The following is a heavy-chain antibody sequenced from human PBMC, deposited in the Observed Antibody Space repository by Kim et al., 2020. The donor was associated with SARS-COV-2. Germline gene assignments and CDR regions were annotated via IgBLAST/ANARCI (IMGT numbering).Heavy chain of an antibody. Sequence: YARKFQGRVTITADESTSTAYMELSSLRSEDTAVYYCARVHINTTGAFDIWGQGTMVTVAS. D-gene: IGHD1-1*01. CDR3: ARVHINTTGAFDI. J-gene: IGHJ3*02. V-gene: IGHV1-69*01.